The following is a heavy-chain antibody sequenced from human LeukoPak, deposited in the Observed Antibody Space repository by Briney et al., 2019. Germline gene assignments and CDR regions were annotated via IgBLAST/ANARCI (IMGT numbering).Heavy chain of an antibody. Sequence: ASVEVSCKASGYIFTGYYMHWVRQAPGQGLEWMGWINPKSGGTKYAQKFQGRVTMTRDTSISTAYMELSRLTSDDTAVYYCARERPGIAVAGTGFAYWGQGTLVTVSS. CDR2: INPKSGGT. CDR3: ARERPGIAVAGTGFAY. V-gene: IGHV1-2*02. J-gene: IGHJ4*02. D-gene: IGHD6-19*01. CDR1: GYIFTGYY.